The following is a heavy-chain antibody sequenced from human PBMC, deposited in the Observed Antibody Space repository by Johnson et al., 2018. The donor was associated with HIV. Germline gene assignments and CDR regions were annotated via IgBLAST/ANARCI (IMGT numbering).Heavy chain of an antibody. Sequence: VQLVESGGGLIQPGGSLRLSCAASGFTVSSNYMSWVRQAPGKGLEWVSVIYSGGSTYYADSVKGRFTISRDNSNNTLYLQMNSLRAEDTAVYYCAKLGLLAVADDPFDVWGQGAMVTVSS. D-gene: IGHD6-19*01. CDR3: AKLGLLAVADDPFDV. CDR2: IYSGGST. V-gene: IGHV3-66*03. J-gene: IGHJ3*01. CDR1: GFTVSSNY.